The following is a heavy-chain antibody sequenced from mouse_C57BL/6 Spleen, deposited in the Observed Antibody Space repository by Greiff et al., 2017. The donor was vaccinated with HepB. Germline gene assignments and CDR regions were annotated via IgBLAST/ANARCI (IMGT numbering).Heavy chain of an antibody. CDR3: ARSSYDRDAMDY. V-gene: IGHV1-61*01. J-gene: IGHJ4*01. CDR2: IYPSDSET. D-gene: IGHD1-1*01. CDR1: GYTFTSYW. Sequence: QVHVKQPGAELVRPGSSVKLSCKASGYTFTSYWMDWVKQRPGQGLEWIGNIYPSDSETHYNQKFKDKATLTVDKSSSTAYMQLSSLTSEDSAVYYCARSSYDRDAMDYWGQGTSVTVSS.